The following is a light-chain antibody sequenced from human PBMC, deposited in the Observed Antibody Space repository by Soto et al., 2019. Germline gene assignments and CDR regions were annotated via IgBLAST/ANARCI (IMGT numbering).Light chain of an antibody. CDR2: DAS. CDR3: QQYYSYSLYT. J-gene: IGKJ2*01. Sequence: DIQMTQSPSTLSASVGDRVTITCRASQSIDSWLAWYQQQPVKAPKLLMYDASILESGVPSRFSGSGSGTEFTLTISRLQPDDFATYYCQQYYSYSLYTFGQGTKLEIK. CDR1: QSIDSW. V-gene: IGKV1-5*01.